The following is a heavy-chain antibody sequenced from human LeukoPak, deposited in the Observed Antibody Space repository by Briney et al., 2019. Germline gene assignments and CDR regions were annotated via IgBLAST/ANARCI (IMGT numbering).Heavy chain of an antibody. Sequence: ASVKVSCKASGYPFTSHGVIWVRQAPGQGLEWMGWISPYNGNTNYAQNPQGRVTMTTDTSTSTAYMELRSLRSEDTAVYFCARDRSVGRNYNDAVDYWGQGTLVTVSS. D-gene: IGHD1-1*01. CDR2: ISPYNGNT. CDR1: GYPFTSHG. CDR3: ARDRSVGRNYNDAVDY. V-gene: IGHV1-18*01. J-gene: IGHJ4*02.